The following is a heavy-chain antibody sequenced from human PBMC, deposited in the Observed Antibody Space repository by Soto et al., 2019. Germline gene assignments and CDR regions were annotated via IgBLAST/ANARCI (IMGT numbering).Heavy chain of an antibody. CDR1: GYSFTSYW. D-gene: IGHD3-16*02. CDR2: IDPSDSYT. J-gene: IGHJ4*02. V-gene: IGHV5-10-1*01. Sequence: PGESLKISCKGSGYSFTSYWISWVRQVPGKGLEWMGRIDPSDSYTNYSPSFQGHVTISADKSISTAYLQWSSLKASDTAMYYCARHASYDYVWGSYRPFDYWGQGTLVTVSS. CDR3: ARHASYDYVWGSYRPFDY.